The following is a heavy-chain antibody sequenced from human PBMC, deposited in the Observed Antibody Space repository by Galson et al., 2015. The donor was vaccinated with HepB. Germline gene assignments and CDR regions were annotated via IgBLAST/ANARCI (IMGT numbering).Heavy chain of an antibody. J-gene: IGHJ4*02. CDR1: GFTFSSYG. Sequence: SLRLSCAASGFTFSSYGMHWVRQAPGKGLEWVAVIWYDGSNKYYADSVKGRFTISRDNSKNTLHLQMNSLRAEDTAVYYCARDRGYSYGYFDYWGQGTLVTVSS. D-gene: IGHD5-18*01. V-gene: IGHV3-33*01. CDR3: ARDRGYSYGYFDY. CDR2: IWYDGSNK.